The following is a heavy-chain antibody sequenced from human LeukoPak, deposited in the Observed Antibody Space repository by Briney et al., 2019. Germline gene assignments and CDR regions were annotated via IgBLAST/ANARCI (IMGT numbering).Heavy chain of an antibody. D-gene: IGHD4-17*01. V-gene: IGHV3-23*01. CDR2: ISGSGGST. CDR3: AKVRDTVTNFAIDY. Sequence: PGASLRLSCAASGFTFSSYAMSWVRQAPGKGLECVSAISGSGGSTYYADSVKGRFTISRDNSKNTLYLQMSSLRDEDTAVYYCAKVRDTVTNFAIDYCGQGSLVTVSS. J-gene: IGHJ4*02. CDR1: GFTFSSYA.